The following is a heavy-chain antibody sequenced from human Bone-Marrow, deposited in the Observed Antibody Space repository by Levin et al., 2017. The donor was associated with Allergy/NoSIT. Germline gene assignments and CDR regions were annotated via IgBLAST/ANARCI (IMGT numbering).Heavy chain of an antibody. V-gene: IGHV1-69*13. CDR3: ARRIWISRMPLYFYYMDV. CDR1: GDTFSVYS. Sequence: ASVKVSCKASGDTFSVYSVAWVRQAPGQGLEWMGGITPMSGKTDYTQRLQGRATITADESTSTAYLELSSLRSEDAVIYYYARRIWISRMPLYFYYMDVWGTGTTVTVSS. D-gene: IGHD2-15*01. J-gene: IGHJ6*03. CDR2: ITPMSGKT.